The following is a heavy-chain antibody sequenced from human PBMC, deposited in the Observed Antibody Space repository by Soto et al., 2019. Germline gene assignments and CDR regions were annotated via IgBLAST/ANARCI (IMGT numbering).Heavy chain of an antibody. J-gene: IGHJ5*02. Sequence: QITLKESGPTLVKPTQTLTLTCTFSGFSLSTSGVGVGWIRQPPGKALEWLALIYWDDDKRYSPSLKSRLTITKDTSKHQVVRTMTNMDPVYTATYYCAHSLIGYYYDSSGSNWFDPWGQGTLVTVSS. CDR1: GFSLSTSGVG. CDR3: AHSLIGYYYDSSGSNWFDP. V-gene: IGHV2-5*02. D-gene: IGHD3-22*01. CDR2: IYWDDDK.